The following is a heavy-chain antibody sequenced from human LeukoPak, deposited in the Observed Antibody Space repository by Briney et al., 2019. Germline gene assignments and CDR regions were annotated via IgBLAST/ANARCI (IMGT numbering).Heavy chain of an antibody. Sequence: GGSLRLSCAASGFTFSSYAMSWVRQAPGKGLEWVSVIGGSSATTYYADSGKGRFTISRDNSENMLYLQMSSLRAEDTAVYYCAKARYNSGWYDDWGQGTLVTVSS. CDR1: GFTFSSYA. J-gene: IGHJ4*02. CDR3: AKARYNSGWYDD. CDR2: IGGSSATT. D-gene: IGHD6-13*01. V-gene: IGHV3-23*01.